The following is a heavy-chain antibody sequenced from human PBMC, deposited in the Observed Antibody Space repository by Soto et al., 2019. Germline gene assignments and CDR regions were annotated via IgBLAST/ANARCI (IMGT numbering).Heavy chain of an antibody. D-gene: IGHD3-3*01. CDR2: INPSGGST. V-gene: IGHV1-46*01. CDR3: ASNRERITIFGVVISRYYGMDV. Sequence: GPVKVSCKASGYTFTSYYMHWVRQAPGQGLEWMGIINPSGGSTSYAQKYQGRVTMTRDTSTSTVYMELSSLRTEDTAVYYCASNRERITIFGVVISRYYGMDVWGQGTTVTVSS. CDR1: GYTFTSYY. J-gene: IGHJ6*02.